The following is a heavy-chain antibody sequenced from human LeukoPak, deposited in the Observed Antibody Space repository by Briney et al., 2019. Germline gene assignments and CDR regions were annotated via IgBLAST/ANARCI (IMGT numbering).Heavy chain of an antibody. CDR2: IRYDGSNK. J-gene: IGHJ5*01. CDR1: GFTFSSYG. Sequence: PGGSLRLSCAASGFTFSSYGMHWVRQAPGKGLEWVAFIRYDGSNKYYANSVKGRFTISRDNSKNTLYLQMNSLRAEDTAVYYCARDSSQGTRWFDSWGQGTLVTVS. V-gene: IGHV3-30*02. CDR3: ARDSSQGTRWFDS. D-gene: IGHD1-14*01.